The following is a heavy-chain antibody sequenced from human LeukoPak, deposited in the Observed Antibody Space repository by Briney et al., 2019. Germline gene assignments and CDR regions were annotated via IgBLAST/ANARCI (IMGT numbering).Heavy chain of an antibody. CDR1: GFTFSNYW. J-gene: IGHJ4*02. CDR3: ARNSGWFRFDY. Sequence: GGSLRLSCAASGFTFSNYWMDWVRQSPGKGLEWVANIKEDGSDKYYVDSVKGRYTISRDNAKNSLYLQMNSLRAEDTAVYYCARNSGWFRFDYWGQGTLVTVSS. V-gene: IGHV3-7*03. D-gene: IGHD6-19*01. CDR2: IKEDGSDK.